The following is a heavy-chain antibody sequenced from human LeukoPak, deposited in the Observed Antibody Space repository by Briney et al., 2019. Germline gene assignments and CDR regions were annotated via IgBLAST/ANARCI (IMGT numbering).Heavy chain of an antibody. CDR3: ARLVGATPGNWFDP. CDR1: GGTFSSYA. D-gene: IGHD1-26*01. CDR2: IIPIFGTA. V-gene: IGHV1-69*01. J-gene: IGHJ5*02. Sequence: SVKVSCKASGGTFSSYAISWVRQAPGQGLEWMGGIIPIFGTANYAQKFQGRVTITADESTSTAYMKLSSLRSEDTAVYYCARLVGATPGNWFDPWGQGTLVTVSS.